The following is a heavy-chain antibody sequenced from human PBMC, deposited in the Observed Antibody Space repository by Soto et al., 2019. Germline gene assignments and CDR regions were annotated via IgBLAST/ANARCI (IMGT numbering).Heavy chain of an antibody. J-gene: IGHJ6*02. Sequence: PGESLKISCKGSGYSFTSYGISWVRQAPGQGLEWMGWISAYNGNTNYAQKLQGRVTMTTDTSTSTAYMELRSLRSDDTAVYYCARVPITMVRGYGMDVWGQGTTVTVSS. CDR1: GYSFTSYG. D-gene: IGHD3-10*01. V-gene: IGHV1-18*01. CDR2: ISAYNGNT. CDR3: ARVPITMVRGYGMDV.